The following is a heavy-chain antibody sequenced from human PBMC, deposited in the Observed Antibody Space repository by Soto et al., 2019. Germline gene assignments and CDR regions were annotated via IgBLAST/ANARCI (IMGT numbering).Heavy chain of an antibody. D-gene: IGHD3-22*01. J-gene: IGHJ4*02. Sequence: PGESLKISCAASGFTFSSYAMSWVRQAPGKGLEWVSAISGSGGSTYYADSVKGRFTISRDNSKNTLYLQMNSLRAEDTAVYYCAKDLAYYYDSSGPSGIDYWGQGTLVTVSS. CDR2: ISGSGGST. V-gene: IGHV3-23*01. CDR3: AKDLAYYYDSSGPSGIDY. CDR1: GFTFSSYA.